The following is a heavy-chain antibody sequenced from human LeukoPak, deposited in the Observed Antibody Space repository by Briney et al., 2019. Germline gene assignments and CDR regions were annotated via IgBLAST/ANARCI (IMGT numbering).Heavy chain of an antibody. CDR2: IYTSGST. Sequence: PSQTLSLTCTVSGGSTSSGSYYWSWIRQPAGKGLEWIGRIYTSGSTNYNPSLKSRVTISVDTSKNQFSLKLSSVTAADTAVYYCARAGYSYGYANYYYMDVWGKGTTVTVPS. D-gene: IGHD5-18*01. V-gene: IGHV4-61*02. CDR3: ARAGYSYGYANYYYMDV. J-gene: IGHJ6*03. CDR1: GGSTSSGSYY.